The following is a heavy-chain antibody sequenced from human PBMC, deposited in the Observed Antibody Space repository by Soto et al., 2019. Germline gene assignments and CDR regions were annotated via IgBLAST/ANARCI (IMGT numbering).Heavy chain of an antibody. D-gene: IGHD3-16*01. CDR2: MNPDSGNT. CDR1: GYSFTIYD. CDR3: ARVHMGANYFDS. V-gene: IGHV1-8*01. Sequence: ASVKVSCKASGYSFTIYDSNWVRQAPGQGLEWMGWMNPDSGNTGYALKFQGRVTMTRDTSINTAYMELSSLTSEDTAVYYCARVHMGANYFDSWGQGPLVTVAS. J-gene: IGHJ4*02.